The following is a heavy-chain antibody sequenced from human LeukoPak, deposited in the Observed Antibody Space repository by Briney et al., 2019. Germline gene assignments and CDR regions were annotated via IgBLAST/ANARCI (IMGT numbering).Heavy chain of an antibody. J-gene: IGHJ4*02. CDR1: GFTFSSYW. CDR3: AREYSSGWDDYYFDY. D-gene: IGHD6-19*01. V-gene: IGHV3-7*03. CDR2: IKQDGSEK. Sequence: HSGGSLRLSCAASGFTFSSYWMSWVRQAPGKGLEWVANIKQDGSEKYYVDSVKGRFTISRDNAKNSLYLQMNSLRAEDTAVYYCAREYSSGWDDYYFDYWGQGTLVTVSS.